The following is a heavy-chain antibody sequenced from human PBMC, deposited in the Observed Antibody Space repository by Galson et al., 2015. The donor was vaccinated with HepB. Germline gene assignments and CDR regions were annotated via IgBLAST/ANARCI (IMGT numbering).Heavy chain of an antibody. J-gene: IGHJ6*02. CDR2: IIPIFGTA. Sequence: SVKVSCKASGGTFSRYAISWVRQAPGQGLEWMGGIIPIFGTANYAQKFQGRVTITADESTSAAYMELSSLRSEDTAAYYCASPPYSIKAYYYGMDVWGQGTTVTVSS. V-gene: IGHV1-69*13. CDR1: GGTFSRYA. D-gene: IGHD4-11*01. CDR3: ASPPYSIKAYYYGMDV.